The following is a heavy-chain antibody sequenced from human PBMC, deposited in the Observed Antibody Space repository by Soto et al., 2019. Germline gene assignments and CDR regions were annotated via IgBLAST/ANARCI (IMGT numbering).Heavy chain of an antibody. Sequence: GGSLRLSGVVSGFSFRDHGINWVRQPPGKGLQWISYISSSSENIYYADSVKGRFNVSRDNAKNTLFLQMNSLRDDDSAIYYCARLTKASVVTGWGQGSLLTVCS. J-gene: IGHJ4*03. D-gene: IGHD2-21*02. CDR3: ARLTKASVVTG. V-gene: IGHV3-48*02. CDR2: ISSSSENI. CDR1: GFSFRDHG.